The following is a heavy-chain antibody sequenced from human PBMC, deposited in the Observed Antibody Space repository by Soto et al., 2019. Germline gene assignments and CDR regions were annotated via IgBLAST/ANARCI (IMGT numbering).Heavy chain of an antibody. CDR2: IYYSGTT. CDR3: ARRTGHYSGWIDP. Sequence: QVQLQESGPGLVKPSESLSLTCTVSGGSISGYNWSWFRQPPGQGLEWIGHIYYSGTTYYNPSLKSRVSISVDTSKNQFSLKVTSVAAADTAVYYCARRTGHYSGWIDPLGQGTLVTVSS. D-gene: IGHD3-10*01. CDR1: GGSISGYN. V-gene: IGHV4-59*01. J-gene: IGHJ5*02.